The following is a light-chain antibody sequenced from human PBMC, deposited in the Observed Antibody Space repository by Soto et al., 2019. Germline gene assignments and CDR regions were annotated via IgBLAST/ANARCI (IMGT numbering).Light chain of an antibody. J-gene: IGKJ1*01. Sequence: EIVLTQSPGTLSLSPGERATLSCRSSQSVSSNYLAWYQQKPDQAPRLVIYDVSGRATGIPDRFSGSGSGTDFTLTISRLEPEAFAVYYCQQYGRSPTFGQGTKVEIK. CDR1: QSVSSNY. CDR3: QQYGRSPT. CDR2: DVS. V-gene: IGKV3-20*01.